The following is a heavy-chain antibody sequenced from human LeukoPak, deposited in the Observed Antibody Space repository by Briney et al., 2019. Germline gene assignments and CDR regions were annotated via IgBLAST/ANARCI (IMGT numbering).Heavy chain of an antibody. J-gene: IGHJ4*02. V-gene: IGHV3-30*02. D-gene: IGHD6-13*01. CDR1: GFTFSSYG. CDR2: IRYDRDNQ. CDR3: AKARSAAVGYYFDY. Sequence: GGSLRLSCAASGFTFSSYGMHWVRQAPGKGLEYVAFIRYDRDNQYYADSVKGRFTISRDNSKNTLFLQMHSLRPEDTAVYYCAKARSAAVGYYFDYWGQGTLVTVSS.